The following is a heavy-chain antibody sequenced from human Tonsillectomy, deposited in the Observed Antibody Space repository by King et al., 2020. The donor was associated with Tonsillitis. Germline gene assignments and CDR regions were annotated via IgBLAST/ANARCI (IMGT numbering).Heavy chain of an antibody. J-gene: IGHJ4*02. Sequence: VQLVESGTVVKKPGESLKISCKSSGYSFTSYWIGWVRQMPGKGLEWMGIIYPGDSDTRYSPSFQGQVTISADKSISTAYLQWSSLKASDTAMYYCARQPSSSSYYYFDYWGQGTLVTVSS. V-gene: IGHV5-51*01. CDR2: IYPGDSDT. CDR1: GYSFTSYW. CDR3: ARQPSSSSYYYFDY. D-gene: IGHD6-13*01.